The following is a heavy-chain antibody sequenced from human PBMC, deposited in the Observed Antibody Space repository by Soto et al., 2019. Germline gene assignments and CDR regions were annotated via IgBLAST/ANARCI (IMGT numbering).Heavy chain of an antibody. CDR2: IIPIFGTA. Sequence: QVQLVQSGAEVKKPGSSVKVSCKASGGTFSSYAISWVRQAPGQGLEWMGGIIPIFGTANYAQKFQGRVTITADKSTSTAYMELSSLRSVDTAVYYCARVLAGLILNNWFDPWGQGTLVTVSS. CDR1: GGTFSSYA. D-gene: IGHD3-3*01. CDR3: ARVLAGLILNNWFDP. J-gene: IGHJ5*02. V-gene: IGHV1-69*06.